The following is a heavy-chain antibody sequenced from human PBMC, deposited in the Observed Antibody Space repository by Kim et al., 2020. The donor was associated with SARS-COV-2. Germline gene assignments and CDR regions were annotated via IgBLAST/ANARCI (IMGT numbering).Heavy chain of an antibody. Sequence: SETLSLACNVSGGSISSSSYYWGWIRQPPGKGLEWIGSIYYSGSTYYNPSLKSRVTISVDTSKNQFSLKLSSVTAADTAVYFCASHGYSGYEGYYSGQGTLGTLS. CDR2: IYYSGST. D-gene: IGHD5-12*01. V-gene: IGHV4-39*01. CDR3: ASHGYSGYEGYY. J-gene: IGHJ4*02. CDR1: GGSISSSSYY.